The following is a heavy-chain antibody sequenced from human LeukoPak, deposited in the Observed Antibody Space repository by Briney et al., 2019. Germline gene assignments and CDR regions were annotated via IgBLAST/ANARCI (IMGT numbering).Heavy chain of an antibody. CDR1: GVSFSGYY. V-gene: IGHV4-34*01. Sequence: PSETLSLTCAVYGVSFSGYYWSWIRQPPGKGLEWIGEINHSGSTNYNPSLESRVTISIDTSKNQFSLNLNSVTAADTAVYFCSRGLDSRKLGYWGQGTLVTVSS. CDR2: INHSGST. D-gene: IGHD3-22*01. J-gene: IGHJ4*02. CDR3: SRGLDSRKLGY.